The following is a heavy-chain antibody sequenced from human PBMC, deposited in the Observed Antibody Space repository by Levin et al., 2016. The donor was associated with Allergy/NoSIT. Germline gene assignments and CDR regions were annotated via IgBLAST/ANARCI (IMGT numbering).Heavy chain of an antibody. CDR3: AAGRGEFNYGSAY. CDR2: ILTSFLTT. D-gene: IGHD5-18*01. V-gene: IGHV1-69*13. CDR1: GGNLNTNA. J-gene: IGHJ4*02. Sequence: SVKVSCKASGGNLNTNAFSWVRQAPGQGLEWMGGILTSFLTTHYAQKFQGRVTITADESTNTVYMDLTSLRSEDTAVYFCAAGRGEFNYGSAYWGQGTLVTVSS.